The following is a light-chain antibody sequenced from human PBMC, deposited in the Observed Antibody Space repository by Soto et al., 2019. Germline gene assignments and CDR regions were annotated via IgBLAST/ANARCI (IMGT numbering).Light chain of an antibody. V-gene: IGKV3-20*01. J-gene: IGKJ1*01. Sequence: EIVLTQSPGTLSLSPGERATLSCRASRSVSSSYLAWYQQKPGQAPRLLIYGASSRATGIPDRFSGSGSGTDFTLTISRLEPEDFAVYYCQQYGSSPTWTFGQGTKVDIK. CDR2: GAS. CDR1: RSVSSSY. CDR3: QQYGSSPTWT.